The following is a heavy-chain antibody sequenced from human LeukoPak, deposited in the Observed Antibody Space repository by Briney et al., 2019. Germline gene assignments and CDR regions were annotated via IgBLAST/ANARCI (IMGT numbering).Heavy chain of an antibody. V-gene: IGHV3-30*18. D-gene: IGHD6-19*01. CDR1: GFTFSSYG. CDR2: ISYDGTNK. CDR3: AKDRGYNSGRGPIDY. Sequence: GRSLRLSCAASGFTFSSYGMHWVRQAPGKGLEWVAVISYDGTNKYYADSVKGRFTISRDNSKNTVYLQMNSLRAEDTAVYYCAKDRGYNSGRGPIDYWGQGTLVTVSS. J-gene: IGHJ4*02.